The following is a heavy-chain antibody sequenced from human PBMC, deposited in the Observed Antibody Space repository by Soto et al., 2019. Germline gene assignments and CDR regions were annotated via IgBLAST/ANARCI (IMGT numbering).Heavy chain of an antibody. CDR3: AKGRSDYMVV. J-gene: IGHJ6*03. CDR1: GFSFSDYT. Sequence: GGSLRLSCSASGFSFSDYTMIWVRQAPGKGLDWISYISSHSKSIYYADSVKGRFTISRDNAKNSLYLQMNSLRADDTAVYYCAKGRSDYMVVWGKGTTVTVSS. V-gene: IGHV3-48*04. CDR2: ISSHSKSI.